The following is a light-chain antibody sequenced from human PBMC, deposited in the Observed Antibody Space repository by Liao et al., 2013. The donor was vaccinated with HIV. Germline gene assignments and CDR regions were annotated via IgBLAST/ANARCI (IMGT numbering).Light chain of an antibody. J-gene: IGLJ1*01. CDR1: KLGDKY. V-gene: IGLV3-1*01. CDR3: QAWDSNSYV. CDR2: QDN. Sequence: SYDLTQPSSVSVSPGQTASITCSGDKLGDKYVSWYQQKSGQSPVLVIYQDNERPSGIPERFSGSKSGNTATLTIGGTQAVDEADYYCQAWDSNSYVFGTGTKVTVL.